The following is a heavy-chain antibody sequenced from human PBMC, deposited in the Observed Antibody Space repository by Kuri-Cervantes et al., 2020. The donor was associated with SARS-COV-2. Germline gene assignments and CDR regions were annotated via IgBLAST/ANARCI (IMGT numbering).Heavy chain of an antibody. V-gene: IGHV1-46*03. CDR2: INPAGGDT. Sequence: ASVKVSCKASGYTFTSYYMHWVRQAPGQGLEWMGMINPAGGDTNCAQKFQGRVTMTRDTSTRTVYMELTSLRSEDTAIYYCTRAGDIVVVPYYGMDVWGQGTTVTVSS. D-gene: IGHD2-15*01. J-gene: IGHJ6*02. CDR1: GYTFTSYY. CDR3: TRAGDIVVVPYYGMDV.